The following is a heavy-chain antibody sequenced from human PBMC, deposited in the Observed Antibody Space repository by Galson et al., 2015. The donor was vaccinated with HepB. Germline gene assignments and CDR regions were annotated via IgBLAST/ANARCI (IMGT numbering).Heavy chain of an antibody. CDR2: ISFDGSKE. D-gene: IGHD1-26*01. CDR3: ARGSIVGATKDFDY. J-gene: IGHJ4*02. CDR1: GFTFSSYG. Sequence: SLRLSCAASGFTFSSYGMHWVRQAPGKGLEWVAVISFDGSKESYADSVKGRFTISRDNAKNSLYLQMNSLRAEDTAVYYCARGSIVGATKDFDYWGQGTLVTVSS. V-gene: IGHV3-30*03.